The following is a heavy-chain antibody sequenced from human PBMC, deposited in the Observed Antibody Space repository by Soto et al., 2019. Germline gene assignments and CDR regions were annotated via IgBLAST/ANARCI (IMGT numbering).Heavy chain of an antibody. CDR1: GFTFSSYG. Sequence: QVPLVESGGGVVQPGRSLRLSCAASGFTFSSYGMHWVRQAPGKGLEWVAVISYDGSNKYYADSVKGRFTISRDNSKNTLYLQMNSLRAEDTAVYYCASDYDILTGYQIFDYWGQGTLVTVSS. V-gene: IGHV3-30*03. CDR3: ASDYDILTGYQIFDY. CDR2: ISYDGSNK. J-gene: IGHJ4*02. D-gene: IGHD3-9*01.